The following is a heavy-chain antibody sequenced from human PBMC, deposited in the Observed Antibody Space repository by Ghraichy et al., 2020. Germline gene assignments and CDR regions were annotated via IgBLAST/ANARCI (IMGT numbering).Heavy chain of an antibody. V-gene: IGHV3-30*04. Sequence: GGSLRLSCAASGFTFSSYAMHWVRQAPGKGLEWVAVISYDGSNKYYADSVKGRFTISRDNSKNTLYLQMNSLRAEDTAVYYCAREGTVTTGDAFDIWGQGTMVTVSS. J-gene: IGHJ3*02. CDR2: ISYDGSNK. D-gene: IGHD4-17*01. CDR3: AREGTVTTGDAFDI. CDR1: GFTFSSYA.